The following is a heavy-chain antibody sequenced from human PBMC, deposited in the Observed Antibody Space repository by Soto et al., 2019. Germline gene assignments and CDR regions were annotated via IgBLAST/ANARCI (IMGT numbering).Heavy chain of an antibody. D-gene: IGHD4-17*01. CDR3: ARGADYRHYPASFDP. Sequence: SETLSLTCAVSGASISSSNWWSWIRQSPGKGLEWIGKIYHTGSTDYNPSLKSRVAMSVDKSKNYFSLKLTSVTAADTAVYYCARGADYRHYPASFDPWGPGTVVTVSS. CDR2: IYHTGST. J-gene: IGHJ5*02. V-gene: IGHV4-4*02. CDR1: GASISSSNW.